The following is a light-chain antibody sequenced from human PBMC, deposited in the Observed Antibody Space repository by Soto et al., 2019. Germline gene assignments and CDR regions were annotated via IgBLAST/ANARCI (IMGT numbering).Light chain of an antibody. J-gene: IGKJ1*01. V-gene: IGKV1-27*01. CDR2: SAS. CDR1: QGISNY. CDR3: QRYDSAPWT. Sequence: DIQMTQSPSSLSASVRDKVTITCRASQGISNYLAWYQQKPGKVPTLLIYSASTLQSGVPSRFSGSGSGTAFTLTISSLQPEDVATYYCQRYDSAPWTFGQGTKVEIK.